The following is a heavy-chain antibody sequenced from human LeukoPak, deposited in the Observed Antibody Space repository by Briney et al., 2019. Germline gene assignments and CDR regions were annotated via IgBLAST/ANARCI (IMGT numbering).Heavy chain of an antibody. V-gene: IGHV1-69*13. CDR1: GYTFTSYG. Sequence: GASVKVSCKASGYTFTSYGISWVRQAPGQGLEWMGGIIPIFGTANYAQKFQGRVTITADESTSTAYMELSSLRSEDTAVYYCGSSRGTPKGSYFDYWGEGTLVTVST. D-gene: IGHD1-26*01. J-gene: IGHJ4*02. CDR2: IIPIFGTA. CDR3: GSSRGTPKGSYFDY.